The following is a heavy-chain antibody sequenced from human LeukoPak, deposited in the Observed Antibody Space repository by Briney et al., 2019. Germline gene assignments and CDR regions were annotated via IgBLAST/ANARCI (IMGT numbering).Heavy chain of an antibody. V-gene: IGHV4-59*01. CDR2: VYYNGIT. Sequence: SETLSLTCTVSGGSISSYYWSWIRQSPGKGLEWIGYVYYNGITNYNPSLKSRVSISLDTSKSQFSLRLNSVSAAETAVYYCASQLGGTTFHWGQGILVTVSS. D-gene: IGHD1/OR15-1a*01. CDR3: ASQLGGTTFH. J-gene: IGHJ4*02. CDR1: GGSISSYY.